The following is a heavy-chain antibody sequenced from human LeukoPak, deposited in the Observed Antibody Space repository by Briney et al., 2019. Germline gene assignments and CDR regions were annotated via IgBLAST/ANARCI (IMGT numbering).Heavy chain of an antibody. CDR1: GYTFTGYY. CDR2: INPNSGGT. D-gene: IGHD1-1*01. J-gene: IGHJ5*02. Sequence: ASVKVSCKASGYTFTGYYMHWVRQAPGQGLEWMGWINPNSGGTNCAQKFQGRVTMTRDTSINTAYMELSRLRSDDTAVYYCARDGTSGNWFDPWGQGTLVTVSS. V-gene: IGHV1-2*02. CDR3: ARDGTSGNWFDP.